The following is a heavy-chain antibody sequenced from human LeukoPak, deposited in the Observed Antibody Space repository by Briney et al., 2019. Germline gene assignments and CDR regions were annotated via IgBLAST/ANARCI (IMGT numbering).Heavy chain of an antibody. CDR2: IKSKTDGGTT. CDR3: TTIGSAATTSVRYYYYYMDV. J-gene: IGHJ6*03. Sequence: GGSLRLSCAASGFTFSNAWMSWVRQAPGKGLEWVGRIKSKTDGGTTDYAAPVKGRFTISRDDSKNTLYLQMNSLKTEDTAVYYCTTIGSAATTSVRYYYYYMDVWGKGTTVTVSS. D-gene: IGHD4-17*01. V-gene: IGHV3-15*01. CDR1: GFTFSNAW.